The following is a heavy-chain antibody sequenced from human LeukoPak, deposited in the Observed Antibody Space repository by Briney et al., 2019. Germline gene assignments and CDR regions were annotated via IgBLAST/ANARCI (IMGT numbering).Heavy chain of an antibody. CDR3: ARGVDYYENSGTIDY. J-gene: IGHJ4*02. CDR1: GFTFSDYG. CDR2: IWYDGSNK. D-gene: IGHD3-22*01. V-gene: IGHV3-33*01. Sequence: PGKSLRLSCTASGFTFSDYGMHWVRQPPGKGLEWVAIIWYDGSNKTYEDSVKGRFTISRDNSKNTLYLQVNSLRAEDTAVYYRARGVDYYENSGTIDYWGQGTLVTVSS.